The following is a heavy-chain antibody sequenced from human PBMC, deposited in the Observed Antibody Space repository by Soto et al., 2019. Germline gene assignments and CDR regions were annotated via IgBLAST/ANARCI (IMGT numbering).Heavy chain of an antibody. CDR3: ARAVAVPADFDY. CDR2: INAGNGNT. Sequence: QVQLVQSGAEEKKPGASVKVSCKASGYTFTGYAMHWVRQAPGQRLEWMGWINAGNGNTKYPQKSQGRLTITSDTSASTAYMELSSLRSDDTAVYYCARAVAVPADFDYWGQRTLVTVSS. V-gene: IGHV1-3*05. J-gene: IGHJ4*02. CDR1: GYTFTGYA. D-gene: IGHD6-19*01.